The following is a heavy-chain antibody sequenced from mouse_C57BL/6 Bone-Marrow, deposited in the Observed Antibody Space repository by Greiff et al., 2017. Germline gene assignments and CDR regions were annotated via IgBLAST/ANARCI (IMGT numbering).Heavy chain of an antibody. CDR2: IHPNSGST. CDR3: AGNYFFAY. Sequence: VQLVESGAELVKPGASVKLSCKASGYTFTSYWMHWVKQRPGQGLEWIGMIHPNSGSTNYNEKFKSKATLTVDKSSSTAYMQLSSLTSEDSAVYYCAGNYFFAYWGQGTLVTVSA. CDR1: GYTFTSYW. D-gene: IGHD2-1*01. J-gene: IGHJ3*01. V-gene: IGHV1-64*01.